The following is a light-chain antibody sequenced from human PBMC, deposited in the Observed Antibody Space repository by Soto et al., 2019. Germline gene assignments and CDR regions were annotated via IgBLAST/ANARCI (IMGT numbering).Light chain of an antibody. J-gene: IGLJ1*01. CDR1: MSDVGRYSY. CDR3: NSYAGTSTPYI. Sequence: LTQPASVSGSPGQSITISCTGTMSDVGRYSYVSWYQQYPGKAPKAMIYDVSNRPSGVSNRFSGSKSGNTTSLTISGLQAEDEADYYCNSYAGTSTPYIFGTGTKVTVL. V-gene: IGLV2-14*03. CDR2: DVS.